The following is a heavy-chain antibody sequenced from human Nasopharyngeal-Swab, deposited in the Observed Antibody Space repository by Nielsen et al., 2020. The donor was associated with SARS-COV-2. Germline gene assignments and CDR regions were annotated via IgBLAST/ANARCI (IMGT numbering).Heavy chain of an antibody. D-gene: IGHD3-22*01. CDR1: GFTFSNYA. CDR3: AKDSQMYFYDSRGYGPPDY. Sequence: GESLKISCAASGFTFSNYAMHWVRQAPGKGLEWVALISYDGSNENYADSVKGRFTISRDNSKNTLYLQMNSLRADHTAVYYCAKDSQMYFYDSRGYGPPDYWGQGTLVTVSS. J-gene: IGHJ4*02. CDR2: ISYDGSNE. V-gene: IGHV3-30*04.